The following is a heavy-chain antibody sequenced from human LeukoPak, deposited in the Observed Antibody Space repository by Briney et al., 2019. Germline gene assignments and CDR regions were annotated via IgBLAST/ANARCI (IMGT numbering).Heavy chain of an antibody. Sequence: ASVKVSCKASGYTFTAYQIHWVRQAPGQGLEWMGWINPNSGGIKYAQKFQDRVTMTRDTSIATAYMELSRLTSDDTAIYYCAREISPLVRLGGDYYYYGMDVWGQGTTVTVSS. V-gene: IGHV1-2*02. CDR1: GYTFTAYQ. CDR3: AREISPLVRLGGDYYYYGMDV. J-gene: IGHJ6*02. CDR2: INPNSGGI. D-gene: IGHD3-16*01.